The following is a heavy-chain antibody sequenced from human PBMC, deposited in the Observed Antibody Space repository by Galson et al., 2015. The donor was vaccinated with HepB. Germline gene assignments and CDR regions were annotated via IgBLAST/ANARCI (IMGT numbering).Heavy chain of an antibody. J-gene: IGHJ3*02. CDR2: TYYRSKWTN. D-gene: IGHD6-6*01. CDR1: GDSVSSNSAA. CDR3: ARKSSIAEAFEI. Sequence: CAISGDSVSSNSAAWNWIRQSPSRGLEWLGRTYYRSKWTNDYALSVKSRITINPDTSKNQLSLQLNSVTPEDTAVYYCARKSSIAEAFEIWGQGTMVTVSS. V-gene: IGHV6-1*01.